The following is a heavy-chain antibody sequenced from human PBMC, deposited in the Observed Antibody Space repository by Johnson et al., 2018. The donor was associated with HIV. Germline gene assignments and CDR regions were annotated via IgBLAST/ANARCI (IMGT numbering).Heavy chain of an antibody. V-gene: IGHV3-30*04. J-gene: IGHJ3*02. Sequence: QVQLVESGGGVVQPGRSLRLSCAVSGFTFSSYPMHWVRQAPGKGLEWVAVISYDGSNKYYADSVKGRFTISRDNSKNTLYLQMNSLRAEDTAVYYCAKIWGDIAATGDAFDIWGQGTMVTVSS. CDR3: AKIWGDIAATGDAFDI. CDR2: ISYDGSNK. D-gene: IGHD5-12*01. CDR1: GFTFSSYP.